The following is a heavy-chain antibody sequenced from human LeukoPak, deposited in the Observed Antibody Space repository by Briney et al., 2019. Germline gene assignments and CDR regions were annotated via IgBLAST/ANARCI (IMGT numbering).Heavy chain of an antibody. D-gene: IGHD3-10*01. CDR1: GFTFSNYW. CDR2: INSDGINT. J-gene: IGHJ5*02. CDR3: ATGITRFDP. Sequence: PGGSLRLSCAASGFTFSNYWMHWVRQAPGKGLVWVSRINSDGINTSYADSVKGRFTISRDNSKNTLYLQMNSLRAEDTAVYYCATGITRFDPWGQGTLVTVSS. V-gene: IGHV3-74*01.